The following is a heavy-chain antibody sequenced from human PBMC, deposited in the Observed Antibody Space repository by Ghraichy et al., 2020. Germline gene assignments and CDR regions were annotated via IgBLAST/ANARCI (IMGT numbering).Heavy chain of an antibody. CDR2: INRSGDTT. Sequence: GGSLRLSGSGSGFSFSIYAMHWVRQAPGGGLQYISGINRSGDTTYYADSVKGRFTISRDNSQNTLFLQMSSLRRDDTAVYYCVKRGVAAAGGYLDSWGQGTLVTVSS. CDR1: GFSFSIYA. J-gene: IGHJ4*02. D-gene: IGHD6-13*01. CDR3: VKRGVAAAGGYLDS. V-gene: IGHV3-64D*06.